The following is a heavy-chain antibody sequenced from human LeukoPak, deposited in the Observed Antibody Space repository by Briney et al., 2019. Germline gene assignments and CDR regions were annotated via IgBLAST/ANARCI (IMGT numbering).Heavy chain of an antibody. Sequence: SETLSLTCAVSGYSISSGYYWGWIRQPPGKGLEWIGSIYHSGSTYYNPSLKSRVTISVDTSKNQFSLKVSSVTAADTAVYYCARLYSSSWLDYWGQGTLVTVSS. CDR2: IYHSGST. CDR3: ARLYSSSWLDY. CDR1: GYSISSGYY. V-gene: IGHV4-38-2*01. J-gene: IGHJ4*02. D-gene: IGHD6-13*01.